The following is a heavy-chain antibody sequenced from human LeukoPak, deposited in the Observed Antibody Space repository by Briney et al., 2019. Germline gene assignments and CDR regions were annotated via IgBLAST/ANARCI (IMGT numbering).Heavy chain of an antibody. V-gene: IGHV4-39*07. CDR1: GDSITSSSYY. D-gene: IGHD1-26*01. CDR2: IYHSGST. Sequence: KPSETLSLTCAVSGDSITSSSYYWAWIRQPPGKGLEWIGTIYHSGSTYYNSSLKSRVTTSVDTSKNQFSLKLSSVTAADTAVYYCAREGYSGSYYGAFDVWGQGTMVTVSS. CDR3: AREGYSGSYYGAFDV. J-gene: IGHJ3*01.